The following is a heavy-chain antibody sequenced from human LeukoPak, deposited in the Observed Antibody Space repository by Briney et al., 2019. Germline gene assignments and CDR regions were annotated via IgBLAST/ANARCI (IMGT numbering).Heavy chain of an antibody. J-gene: IGHJ4*02. V-gene: IGHV5-51*01. CDR3: ARRDCSTSSCPFDY. D-gene: IGHD2-2*01. Sequence: GESLKISCKGSGYNLANYWIAWVRQMPGKGLEWMGIIYPDDSETRYSPSFQGQVTVSADKSISTAYLQWSSLKASDTAMYYCARRDCSTSSCPFDYWGQGSLVTVSS. CDR2: IYPDDSET. CDR1: GYNLANYW.